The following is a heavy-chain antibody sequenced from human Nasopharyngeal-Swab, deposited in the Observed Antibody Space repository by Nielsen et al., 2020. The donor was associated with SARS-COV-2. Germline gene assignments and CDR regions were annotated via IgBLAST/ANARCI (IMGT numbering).Heavy chain of an antibody. Sequence: ASVKVSCKVSGYTLTELSMHWVRQAPGKGLEWMGGFDPEDGETIYAQEFQGRVTMTEDTSTDTAYMELSSLRSEDTAVYYCATHGVYDYVWGSYRWGLPDYWGQGTLVTVSS. V-gene: IGHV1-24*01. D-gene: IGHD3-16*02. CDR1: GYTLTELS. CDR2: FDPEDGET. CDR3: ATHGVYDYVWGSYRWGLPDY. J-gene: IGHJ4*02.